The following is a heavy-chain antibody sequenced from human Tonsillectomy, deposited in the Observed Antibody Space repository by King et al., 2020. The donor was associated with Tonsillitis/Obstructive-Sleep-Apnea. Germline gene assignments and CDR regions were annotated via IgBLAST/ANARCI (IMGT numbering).Heavy chain of an antibody. CDR1: GYTLTELS. D-gene: IGHD1-7*01. CDR2: FDPADGET. J-gene: IGHJ5*02. Sequence: QLVQSGAEVKKPWASVKVSCKVSGYTLTELSMHWVRQAPGKGLEWMGGFDPADGETIYAQKFQGRVTMTEYTSTDTAYMKLSSLRSEETAVYYCATGITGTTLGWFDPWGQGTLVTVSS. CDR3: ATGITGTTLGWFDP. V-gene: IGHV1-24*01.